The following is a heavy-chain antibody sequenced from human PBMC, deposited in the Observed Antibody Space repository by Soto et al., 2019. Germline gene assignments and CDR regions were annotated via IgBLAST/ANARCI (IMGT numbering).Heavy chain of an antibody. V-gene: IGHV4-59*01. CDR1: GGSISSYY. J-gene: IGHJ5*02. Sequence: SETLSLTCTVSGGSISSYYRSWIRQPPGKGLEWIGYIYYSGSTNYNPSLKSRVTISVDTSKNQFSLKLSSVTAADTAVYYCARGQQLVRFWFDPWGQGTLVTVSS. CDR3: ARGQQLVRFWFDP. CDR2: IYYSGST. D-gene: IGHD6-13*01.